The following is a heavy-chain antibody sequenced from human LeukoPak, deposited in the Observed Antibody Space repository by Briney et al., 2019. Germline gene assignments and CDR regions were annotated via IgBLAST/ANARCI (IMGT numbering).Heavy chain of an antibody. J-gene: IGHJ5*02. CDR1: GYTFTSYD. D-gene: IGHD3-3*01. V-gene: IGHV1-8*01. CDR3: ARGPDITIFGVVISRWFDP. Sequence: ASVKVSCKASGYTFTSYDINWVRQATGQGLEWMGWMNPNSGNTGYAQKFQGRVTMTRNTSISTAYMELSSLRSEDTAVYYCARGPDITIFGVVISRWFDPWGQGTLVTVSS. CDR2: MNPNSGNT.